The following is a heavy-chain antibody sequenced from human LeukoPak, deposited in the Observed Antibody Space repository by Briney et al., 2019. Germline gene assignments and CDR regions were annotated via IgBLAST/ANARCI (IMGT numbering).Heavy chain of an antibody. D-gene: IGHD2-2*01. V-gene: IGHV3-30*02. CDR2: IRYDGSNK. CDR3: ARSVSSRFTSPRRPYYFDS. CDR1: GFTYSSYG. Sequence: VGSLRLSCAASGFTYSSYGMHWVRQAPGKGLEGVAFIRYDGSNKYYADSVKGRFTISRDNSKNTLYLQLNSLRTEDTSVYYCARSVSSRFTSPRRPYYFDSWGQGTLVTVSS. J-gene: IGHJ4*02.